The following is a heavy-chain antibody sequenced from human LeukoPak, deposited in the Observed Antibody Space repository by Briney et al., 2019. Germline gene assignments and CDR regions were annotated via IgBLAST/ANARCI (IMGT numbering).Heavy chain of an antibody. V-gene: IGHV3-30*18. Sequence: GGSLRLSCAASGFTFSSYGMHWVRQAPGKGLEWVAVISYDGSNKYYADSVKGRFTISRDNSKNTLYLQMNSLRAEDTAVYYCAKNGRGYCSGGSCFRWRSGTSDAFDIWGQGTMVTVSS. CDR2: ISYDGSNK. D-gene: IGHD2-15*01. CDR1: GFTFSSYG. CDR3: AKNGRGYCSGGSCFRWRSGTSDAFDI. J-gene: IGHJ3*02.